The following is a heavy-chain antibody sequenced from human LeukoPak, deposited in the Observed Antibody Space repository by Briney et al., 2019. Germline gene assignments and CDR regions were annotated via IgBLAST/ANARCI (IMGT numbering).Heavy chain of an antibody. CDR3: GRHGGDNSGWYWDY. D-gene: IGHD6-19*01. CDR2: IYHSGNT. J-gene: IGHJ4*02. CDR1: GGSISSSSYY. Sequence: SETLSLTCTVTGGSISSSSYYWGWIRQPPGKGLEWIGNIYHSGNTYYNPSLKSRVTISVDTSKNQFSLQLSSVTAADTAVYYCGRHGGDNSGWYWDYWGQGTLVTVSS. V-gene: IGHV4-39*01.